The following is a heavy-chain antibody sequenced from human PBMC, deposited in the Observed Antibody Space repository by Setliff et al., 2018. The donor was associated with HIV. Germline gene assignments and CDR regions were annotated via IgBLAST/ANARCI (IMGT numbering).Heavy chain of an antibody. J-gene: IGHJ3*01. D-gene: IGHD3-10*01. CDR2: IFISGIT. V-gene: IGHV4-4*08. CDR3: ARVRSYGSAYDAFDV. Sequence: SETLSLTCTVSGDSISSYYWTWIRQPPGKGLEWIGYIFISGITNYNPSLKSRVTISLDTSKNQFSLRLTSVTAADTAVYYCARVRSYGSAYDAFDVWGPGTMVTVSS. CDR1: GDSISSYY.